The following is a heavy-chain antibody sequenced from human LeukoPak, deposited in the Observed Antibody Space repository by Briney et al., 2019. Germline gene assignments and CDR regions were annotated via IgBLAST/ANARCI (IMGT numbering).Heavy chain of an antibody. Sequence: PSETLSLTCTVSGGSISSYSWSWMRQPAGKGLEWIGRIYPRESPNYNPSLKSRVIMSVDKSKNQFTLKLRSVTAADTAVYYCAREWHHVFDYWGQGTLVTVSS. V-gene: IGHV4-4*07. CDR3: AREWHHVFDY. D-gene: IGHD5-12*01. CDR2: IYPRESP. CDR1: GGSISSYS. J-gene: IGHJ4*02.